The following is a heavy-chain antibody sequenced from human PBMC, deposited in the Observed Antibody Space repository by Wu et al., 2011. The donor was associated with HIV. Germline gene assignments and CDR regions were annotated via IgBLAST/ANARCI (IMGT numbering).Heavy chain of an antibody. D-gene: IGHD3-3*01. CDR1: GYTFTSYD. Sequence: QVQLVQSGAEVKKPGASVKVSCKASGYTFTSYDINWVRQATGQGLEWMGWINPHSGGTNFAQKFQGRVTMTRDTSISTAYMELSSLRSDDTAVYYCARVEARDFWSGYYDYWGQGTLVTVSS. J-gene: IGHJ4*02. V-gene: IGHV1-2*02. CDR2: INPHSGGT. CDR3: ARVEARDFWSGYYDY.